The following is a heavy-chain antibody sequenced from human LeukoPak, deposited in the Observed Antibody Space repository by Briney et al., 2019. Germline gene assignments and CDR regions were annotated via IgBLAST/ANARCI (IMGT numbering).Heavy chain of an antibody. D-gene: IGHD3-10*01. CDR3: ARGSLWFGELFRLDY. V-gene: IGHV4-34*01. J-gene: IGHJ4*02. CDR2: INHSGST. Sequence: PSETLSLTCAVYGGSFSGYYWSWIRQPPGKGLEWIGEINHSGSTNYNPSLKSRVTISVDTSKNQFSLKLSSVTAADTAVYYCARGSLWFGELFRLDYWGQGTLVAVSS. CDR1: GGSFSGYY.